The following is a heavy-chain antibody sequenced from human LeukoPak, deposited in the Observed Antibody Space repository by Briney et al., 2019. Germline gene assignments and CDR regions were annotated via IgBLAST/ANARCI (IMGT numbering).Heavy chain of an antibody. CDR3: ARAPIVDYYYGMDV. V-gene: IGHV1-18*01. J-gene: IGHJ6*02. CDR1: GYTFTSYG. Sequence: GASVKVSCKASGYTFTSYGISWVRQAPGQGLEWMGWISAYNGNTNYAQKLQGRVTMTTDTSTSTAYMELRSLRSDDTAVYYCARAPIVDYYYGMDVWGQGTTVTVSS. CDR2: ISAYNGNT. D-gene: IGHD3-22*01.